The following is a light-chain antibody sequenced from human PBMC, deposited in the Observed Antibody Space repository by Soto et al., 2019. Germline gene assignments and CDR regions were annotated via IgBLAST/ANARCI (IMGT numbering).Light chain of an antibody. V-gene: IGLV1-40*01. CDR1: SSNIGAGYD. CDR3: QSYDSSLSVVV. J-gene: IGLJ2*01. Sequence: LTQPHSVSESPGKTVTISCTGSSSNIGAGYDVHWYQQLPGTAPKLLIYGNSNRPSGVPDRFSGSKSGTSASLAITGLQAEDEADYYCQSYDSSLSVVVFGGGTKLTVL. CDR2: GNS.